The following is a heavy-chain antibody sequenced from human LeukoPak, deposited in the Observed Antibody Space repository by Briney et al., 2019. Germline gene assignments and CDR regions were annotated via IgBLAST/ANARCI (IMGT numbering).Heavy chain of an antibody. D-gene: IGHD3-3*01. J-gene: IGHJ5*02. CDR3: AIKYYDFWSGYYNWFDP. CDR1: GGSISSYY. Sequence: SETLSLTCTVSGGSISSYYWSWIRQPPGKGLEWIGYIYYSGSTNYNPSLKSRVTISVDTSKNQFSLKLSSVTAADTAVYYCAIKYYDFWSGYYNWFDPWGQGTLVTVSS. V-gene: IGHV4-59*12. CDR2: IYYSGST.